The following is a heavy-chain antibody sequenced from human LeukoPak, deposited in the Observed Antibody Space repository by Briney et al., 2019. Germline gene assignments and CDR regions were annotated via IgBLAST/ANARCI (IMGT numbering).Heavy chain of an antibody. Sequence: PSDTLSLTCTVSGGPISSSSYYWGWIRQPPGKGLEWIGSIYYRGSTYYNPSLKSRVTISVDTSKNQFSLKLSSVTAADTAVYYCARHSQYYGSAYYYYGMDVWGQGTTVTVSS. J-gene: IGHJ6*02. CDR1: GGPISSSSYY. CDR3: ARHSQYYGSAYYYYGMDV. V-gene: IGHV4-39*01. D-gene: IGHD3-10*01. CDR2: IYYRGST.